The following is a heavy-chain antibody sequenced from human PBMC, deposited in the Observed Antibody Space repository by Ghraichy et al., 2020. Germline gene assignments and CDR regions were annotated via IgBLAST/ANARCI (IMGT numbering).Heavy chain of an antibody. CDR2: IYYSGST. Sequence: SETLSLTCTVSGGSVSSGSYYWCWIRQPPGKGLEWIGYIYYSGSTNYNPSLKSRVTISVDTSKNQFSLKLSSVTAADTAVYYCARDTDSSGYYGAFDIWGQGTMVTVSS. CDR3: ARDTDSSGYYGAFDI. J-gene: IGHJ3*02. D-gene: IGHD3-22*01. V-gene: IGHV4-61*01. CDR1: GGSVSSGSYY.